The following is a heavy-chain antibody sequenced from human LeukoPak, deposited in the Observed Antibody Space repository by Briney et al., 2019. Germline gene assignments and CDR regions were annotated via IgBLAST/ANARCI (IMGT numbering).Heavy chain of an antibody. D-gene: IGHD3-9*01. CDR1: GYSISSGYY. J-gene: IGHJ4*02. CDR2: VDYSGNT. V-gene: IGHV4-38-2*02. CDR3: VRDKEHFDVDY. Sequence: SENLSLTCTVSGYSISSGYYWGWIRQPPGKGLEWIGSVDYSGNTYYRPSLKSRLTISLDTSKNQFSLKLTSVTAADTAMYYCVRDKEHFDVDYWGQGTLVTVSS.